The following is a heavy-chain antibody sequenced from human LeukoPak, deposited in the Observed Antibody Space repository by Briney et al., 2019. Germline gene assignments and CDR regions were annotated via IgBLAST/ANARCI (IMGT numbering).Heavy chain of an antibody. Sequence: SETLSLTCTVSSGSISSYYWSWIRQPPGKGLEWIGYIYYSGSTNYNPSLKSRGTISVTTSKNQFSLKLSFVTAADTAVYYFAGDGDYYDSGSYYPAYFDYWGQGTLVTVSS. CDR1: SGSISSYY. J-gene: IGHJ4*02. V-gene: IGHV4-59*01. CDR2: IYYSGST. D-gene: IGHD3-10*01. CDR3: AGDGDYYDSGSYYPAYFDY.